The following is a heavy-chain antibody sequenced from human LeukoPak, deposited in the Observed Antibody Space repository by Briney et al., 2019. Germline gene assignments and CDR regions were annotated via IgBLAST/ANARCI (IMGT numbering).Heavy chain of an antibody. CDR3: ARSQNYYGSGDY. CDR1: GDSVSNGDYY. Sequence: SETLSLTCTVSGDSVSNGDYYWSWLRQPPGKALEWIGYIYYTGKTYYNPSLEGRVTILVDTSRNHFSVKLSSVTAADTAVYYCARSQNYYGSGDYWSQGTLVTVSS. V-gene: IGHV4-61*03. CDR2: IYYTGKT. D-gene: IGHD3-10*01. J-gene: IGHJ4*02.